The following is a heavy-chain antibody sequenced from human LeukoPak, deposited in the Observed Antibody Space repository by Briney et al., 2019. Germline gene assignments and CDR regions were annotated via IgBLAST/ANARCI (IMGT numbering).Heavy chain of an antibody. Sequence: SETLSLTCTVSGGSISSYYWSWIRQPPGKGLEWIGYIYYSGSTNYNPSLKSRVTMSVDTSKNQFSLKLSSVTAADTAVYYCAREGCSSTSCYSYYYYYYMDVWGKGTTVTVSS. CDR1: GGSISSYY. J-gene: IGHJ6*03. CDR3: AREGCSSTSCYSYYYYYYMDV. CDR2: IYYSGST. V-gene: IGHV4-59*12. D-gene: IGHD2-2*02.